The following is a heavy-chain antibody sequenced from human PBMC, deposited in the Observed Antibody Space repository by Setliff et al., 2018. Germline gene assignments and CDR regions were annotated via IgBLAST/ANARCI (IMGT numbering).Heavy chain of an antibody. CDR2: IYIGGSA. Sequence: KSSETLSLTCTVSGGSISSYYWSWIRQPAGKGLEWIGHIYIGGSANYNPSLKSRVTISVDTSKNQFSLKLSSVTAADTAVYYCARVRWSQFRDAFDIWGQGTMVTVSS. CDR1: GGSISSYY. D-gene: IGHD2-21*01. V-gene: IGHV4-4*07. J-gene: IGHJ3*02. CDR3: ARVRWSQFRDAFDI.